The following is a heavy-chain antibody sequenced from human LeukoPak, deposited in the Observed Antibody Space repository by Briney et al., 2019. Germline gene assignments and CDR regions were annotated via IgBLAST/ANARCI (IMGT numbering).Heavy chain of an antibody. CDR1: GVSISSSSYY. Sequence: PSETLSLTCTVSGVSISSSSYYWGWIRQPPGKGLEWSGSIYYSGSTYYNPSLKSRVTISVDTSKNQFSLKLSSVTAADTAVYYCARMWRIVHNWFDPWGQGTLVTVSS. CDR3: ARMWRIVHNWFDP. V-gene: IGHV4-39*01. D-gene: IGHD1-26*01. CDR2: IYYSGST. J-gene: IGHJ5*02.